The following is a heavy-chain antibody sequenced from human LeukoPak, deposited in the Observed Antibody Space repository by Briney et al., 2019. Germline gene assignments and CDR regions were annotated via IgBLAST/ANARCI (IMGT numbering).Heavy chain of an antibody. Sequence: PGRSLRLSCAASGFTFDDYAMHWVRQAPGKGLEWVSGISWNSGSIGYADSVKGRFTISRDNAKNSLYRQMNSLRAEDMALYYCAKAQYDFWSGNVFAYWAQGTLVTVSS. J-gene: IGHJ4*02. V-gene: IGHV3-9*03. CDR3: AKAQYDFWSGNVFAY. D-gene: IGHD3-3*01. CDR1: GFTFDDYA. CDR2: ISWNSGSI.